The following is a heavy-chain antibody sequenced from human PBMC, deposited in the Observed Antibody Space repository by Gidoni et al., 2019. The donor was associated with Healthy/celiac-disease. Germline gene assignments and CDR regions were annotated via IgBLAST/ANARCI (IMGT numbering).Heavy chain of an antibody. CDR2: IYYSGST. D-gene: IGHD2-2*02. CDR1: GSISSSSYY. J-gene: IGHJ1*01. Sequence: QLQLQESGPGLVKPSETLSLTCTVRGSISSSSYYWGWIRQPPGKGLEWIGSIYYSGSTYYNPSLKSRVTISVDTSKNQFSLKLSSVTAADTAVYYCARTSHCSSTSCYIYFQHWGQGTLVTVSS. V-gene: IGHV4-39*01. CDR3: ARTSHCSSTSCYIYFQH.